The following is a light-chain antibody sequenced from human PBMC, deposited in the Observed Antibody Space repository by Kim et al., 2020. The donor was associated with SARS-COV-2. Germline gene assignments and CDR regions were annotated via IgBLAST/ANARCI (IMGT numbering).Light chain of an antibody. Sequence: ALGQIGRITGQGDSLRGYYASWFRQKSGQAPILVIYGDKNRTSGIPDRFSGSGSGNTASLTITGAQAEDEADYYCNSRDSSGNHVLFGGGTQLTVL. CDR2: GDK. CDR3: NSRDSSGNHVL. J-gene: IGLJ3*02. V-gene: IGLV3-19*01. CDR1: SLRGYY.